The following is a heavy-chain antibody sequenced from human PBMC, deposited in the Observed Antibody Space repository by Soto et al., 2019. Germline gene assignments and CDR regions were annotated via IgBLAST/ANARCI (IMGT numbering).Heavy chain of an antibody. CDR2: IYYSGST. J-gene: IGHJ4*02. V-gene: IGHV4-59*08. Sequence: QVQLQESGPGLVKPSETLSLTCTVSGGSISSYYWSWIRQPPGKGLEWIGDIYYSGSTNYNPSLKSRVTIPVDTSKNQFSLKLNSMTAADTAVYYCARHNYGSGSTYFDYWGQGTLVTVSS. D-gene: IGHD3-10*01. CDR3: ARHNYGSGSTYFDY. CDR1: GGSISSYY.